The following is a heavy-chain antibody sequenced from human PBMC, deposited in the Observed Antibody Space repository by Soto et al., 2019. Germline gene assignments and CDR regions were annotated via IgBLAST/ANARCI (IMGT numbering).Heavy chain of an antibody. CDR2: IYWDDSK. J-gene: IGHJ4*02. D-gene: IGHD1-26*01. V-gene: IGHV2-5*02. CDR1: GFSLTTDRVG. Sequence: QITLKESGPTLVKPTQTLTLTCTFSGFSLTTDRVGVGWIRQPPGEALEWLAVIYWDDSKTYRPSLESRLTTTKATSKNPVALTMTNMDALDTATYYWAPAYGGRCLYWGQGTLVTVSS. CDR3: APAYGGRCLY.